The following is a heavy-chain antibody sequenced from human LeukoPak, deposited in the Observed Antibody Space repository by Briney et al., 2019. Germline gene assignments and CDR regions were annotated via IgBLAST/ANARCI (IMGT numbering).Heavy chain of an antibody. CDR3: ARGSDTAAGLY. Sequence: PSETLSLTCAAYGGSVSGYYWSWIRQPPGKGLEWIGEINHSGSTNYNPSLKSRVTISVDMSKDQFSLKLGSVTAADTAVYYCARGSDTAAGLYWGQGTLVTVSS. CDR2: INHSGST. V-gene: IGHV4-34*01. CDR1: GGSVSGYY. J-gene: IGHJ4*02. D-gene: IGHD6-13*01.